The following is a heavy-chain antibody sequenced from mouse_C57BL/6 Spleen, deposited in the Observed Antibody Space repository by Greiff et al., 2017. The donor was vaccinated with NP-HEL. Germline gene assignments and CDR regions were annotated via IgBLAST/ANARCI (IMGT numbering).Heavy chain of an antibody. J-gene: IGHJ4*01. D-gene: IGHD1-1*01. CDR3: TRAVTTVGAMDY. CDR1: GFTFSSYA. CDR2: ISSGGDYI. Sequence: EVHLVESGEGLVKPGGSLKLSCAASGFTFSSYAMSWVRQTPEKRLEWVAYISSGGDYIYYADTVKGRFTISRDNARNTLYLQMSSLKSEDTAMYYCTRAVTTVGAMDYWGQGTSVTVSS. V-gene: IGHV5-9-1*02.